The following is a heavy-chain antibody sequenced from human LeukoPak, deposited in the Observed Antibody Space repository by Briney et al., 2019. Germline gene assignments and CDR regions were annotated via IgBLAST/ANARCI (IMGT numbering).Heavy chain of an antibody. CDR2: IYTSGST. Sequence: SETLSLTCTVSGGSISSSSYYWSWIRQPAGKGLEWIGRIYTSGSTNYNPSLKSRVTISVDTSKNQFSLKLSSVTAADTAVYYCAREARPNSSGYYRPNFDYWGQGTLVTVSS. D-gene: IGHD3-22*01. J-gene: IGHJ4*02. V-gene: IGHV4-61*02. CDR1: GGSISSSSYY. CDR3: AREARPNSSGYYRPNFDY.